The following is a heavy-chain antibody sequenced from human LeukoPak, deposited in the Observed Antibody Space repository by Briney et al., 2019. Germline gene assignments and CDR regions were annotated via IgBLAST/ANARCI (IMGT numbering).Heavy chain of an antibody. CDR1: GYTFTKYW. CDR3: ARQPGMTAKSWYFDL. V-gene: IGHV5-51*01. Sequence: GESLKISCEGSGYTFTKYWIGWVRQMPGKGLEWMGIVHPGDSHTWYSPSFQGQVTISADKSISMAYLQWSSLKASDTAMYFCARQPGMTAKSWYFDLWGRGTLVTVSS. CDR2: VHPGDSHT. J-gene: IGHJ2*01. D-gene: IGHD2-2*01.